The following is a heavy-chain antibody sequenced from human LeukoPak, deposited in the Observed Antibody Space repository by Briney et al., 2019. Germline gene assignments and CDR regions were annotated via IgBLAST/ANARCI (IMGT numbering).Heavy chain of an antibody. J-gene: IGHJ4*02. Sequence: GGSLRLSCAASGFTFSSNAMSWVRQAPGKGLEWVSSISDTGGSTYYADSVKGRFTISRDNSKNTLYLQMNSLRAEDTALYYCAKHYDSSGYYYNYWGQGPLVTVSS. CDR1: GFTFSSNA. D-gene: IGHD3-22*01. CDR2: ISDTGGST. CDR3: AKHYDSSGYYYNY. V-gene: IGHV3-23*01.